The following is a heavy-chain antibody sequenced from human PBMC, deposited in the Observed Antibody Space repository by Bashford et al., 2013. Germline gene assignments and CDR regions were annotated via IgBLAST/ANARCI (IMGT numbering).Heavy chain of an antibody. D-gene: IGHD2-21*01. J-gene: IGHJ4*02. CDR1: GGSISSSSYY. Sequence: SETLSLTCTVSGGSISSSSYYWGWIRQPPGKGLEWIGSIYYSGSTYYNPSLKSRVTISVDTSKNQFSLKLNSVTAADTAVYYCARRFGELWWRYFDYWGQGTLVTVSS. CDR3: ARRFGELWWRYFDY. CDR2: IYYSGST. V-gene: IGHV4-39*01.